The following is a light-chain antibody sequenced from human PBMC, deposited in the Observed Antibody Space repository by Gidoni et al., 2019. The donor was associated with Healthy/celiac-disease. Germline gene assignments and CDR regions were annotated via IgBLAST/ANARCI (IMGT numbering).Light chain of an antibody. Sequence: DIQMTQSPSTLSASVGDRVTITCRASQSIRSWLAWYQQKPGKAPKLLIYKASSLESGVPSRFSGSGSGTEFTLTISSLQPDDFATYYCQQYNSYRTVGQGTKVEIK. CDR2: KAS. V-gene: IGKV1-5*03. CDR3: QQYNSYRT. CDR1: QSIRSW. J-gene: IGKJ1*01.